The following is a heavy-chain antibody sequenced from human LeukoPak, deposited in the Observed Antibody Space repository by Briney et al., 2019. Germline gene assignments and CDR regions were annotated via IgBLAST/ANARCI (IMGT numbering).Heavy chain of an antibody. CDR2: IKQDGSEK. J-gene: IGHJ4*02. D-gene: IGHD6-19*01. V-gene: IGHV3-7*01. CDR3: ARSPAVPGFVSVDN. Sequence: GGSLRLSCAASGFTFSSYWMSWVRQAPGKGLEWVANIKQDGSEKFYVDSMKGRFTISRDNVQNSLHLEMNSLRVEDTAVYYCARSPAVPGFVSVDNWGQGTLVTVSS. CDR1: GFTFSSYW.